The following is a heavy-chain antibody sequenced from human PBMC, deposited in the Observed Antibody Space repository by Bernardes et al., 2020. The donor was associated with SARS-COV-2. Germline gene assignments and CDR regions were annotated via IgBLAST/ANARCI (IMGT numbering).Heavy chain of an antibody. V-gene: IGHV4-34*01. D-gene: IGHD3-9*01. J-gene: IGHJ6*02. CDR3: ARRRPRYLDNYYGMDV. Sequence: SETLSLTCAVYGGSFSGYYWSWIRQPPGKGLEWIGEINHSGSTNYNPSLKSRVTISVDTSKNQFSLKLSSVTAADTAVYYCARRRPRYLDNYYGMDVWGQGTTVTVSS. CDR1: GGSFSGYY. CDR2: INHSGST.